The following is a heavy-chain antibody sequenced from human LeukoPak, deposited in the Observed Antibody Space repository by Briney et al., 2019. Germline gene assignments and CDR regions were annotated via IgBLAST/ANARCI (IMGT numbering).Heavy chain of an antibody. CDR1: GYTFTSYD. CDR2: MNPNSGNT. D-gene: IGHD4-17*01. Sequence: ASVKVSFKASGYTFTSYDINWVRQATGQGLEWMGWMNPNSGNTGYAQKFQGRVTMTRNTSISTSYMELSSLRSEDTAVYYCARAGTTDYYYYNMDVWGQGTTVTVSS. J-gene: IGHJ6*02. V-gene: IGHV1-8*01. CDR3: ARAGTTDYYYYNMDV.